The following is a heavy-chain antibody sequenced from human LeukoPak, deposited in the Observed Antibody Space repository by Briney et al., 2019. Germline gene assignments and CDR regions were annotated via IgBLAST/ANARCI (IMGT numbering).Heavy chain of an antibody. CDR2: IFYTGGT. V-gene: IGHV4-59*01. D-gene: IGHD3-3*01. J-gene: IGHJ4*02. Sequence: SETLSLTCGVSGVSMNSYYWSWIRQPPGKELEWLAYIFYTGGTNYNPSLTRRVTISVDTSKNQFSLTLNSVTAADTAVYYCARGDFWSGSQPFDYWGQGILVTVSS. CDR3: ARGDFWSGSQPFDY. CDR1: GVSMNSYY.